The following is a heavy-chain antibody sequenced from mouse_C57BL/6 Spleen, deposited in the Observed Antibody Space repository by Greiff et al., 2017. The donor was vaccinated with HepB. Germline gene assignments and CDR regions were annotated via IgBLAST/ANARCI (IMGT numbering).Heavy chain of an antibody. CDR1: GYTFTSYW. J-gene: IGHJ2*01. D-gene: IGHD2-3*01. V-gene: IGHV1-50*01. CDR2: IDPSDSYT. CDR3: ARYDGYSLYYFDY. Sequence: VQLQQSGAELVKPGASVKLSCKASGYTFTSYWMQWVKQRPGQGLEWIGEIDPSDSYTNYNQKFKGKATLTVDTSSSTAYMQLSSLTSEDSAVYYCARYDGYSLYYFDYWGQGTTLTVSS.